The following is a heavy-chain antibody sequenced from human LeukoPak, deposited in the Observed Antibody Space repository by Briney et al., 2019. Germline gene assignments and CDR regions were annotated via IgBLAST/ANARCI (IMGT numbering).Heavy chain of an antibody. CDR1: GGSISSYY. D-gene: IGHD3-10*01. V-gene: IGHV4-59*01. CDR3: ARGPPAFGYYYYGMDV. J-gene: IGHJ6*02. CDR2: IYYSGST. Sequence: SETLSLTCTVSGGSISSYYWSWIRQPPGKGLEWIGYIYYSGSTNYNPSLKSRVTISVDTSKNQFSLKLSSVTAADTAVYYCARGPPAFGYYYYGMDVWGQGTTVTVSS.